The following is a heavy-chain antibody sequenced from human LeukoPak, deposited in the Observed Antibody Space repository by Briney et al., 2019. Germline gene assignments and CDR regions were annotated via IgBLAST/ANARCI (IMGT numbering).Heavy chain of an antibody. CDR1: GGSISSGDYY. CDR2: IYYSGST. J-gene: IGHJ4*02. CDR3: ARGSHSYGNPPFDY. D-gene: IGHD5-18*01. V-gene: IGHV4-30-4*01. Sequence: SQTLSLTCTVSGGSISSGDYYWSWIRQPPGKGLEWIGYIYYSGSTYYNPSLESRVTISVDTSKNQFSLKLSSVTAADTAVYYCARGSHSYGNPPFDYWGQGTLVTVSS.